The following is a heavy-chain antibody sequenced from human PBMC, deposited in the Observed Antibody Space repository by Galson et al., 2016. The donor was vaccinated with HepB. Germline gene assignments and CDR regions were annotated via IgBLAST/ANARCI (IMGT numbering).Heavy chain of an antibody. CDR2: ISPDTGGA. V-gene: IGHV1-2*02. J-gene: IGHJ4*02. CDR1: GFMFTDYY. CDR3: ARDKGRGGASFDY. D-gene: IGHD1-26*01. Sequence: SVKVSCKASGFMFTDYYIHWVRQAPGQGLEWIGWISPDTGGANFAQRFKDRVIMTRDTSISSVYMELTRLESDDTAFYYCARDKGRGGASFDYWGQGALVPVSS.